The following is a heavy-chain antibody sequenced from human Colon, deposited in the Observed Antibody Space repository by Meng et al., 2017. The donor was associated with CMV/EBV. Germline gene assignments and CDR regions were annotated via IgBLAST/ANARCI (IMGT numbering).Heavy chain of an antibody. CDR1: GFTFSSYS. CDR3: ASDPTIAVAGTGVYYYYGMDV. Sequence: GGSLRLSCAASGFTFSSYSMNWVRQAPGKGLEWVSSISSSSSYIYYADSVKGRFTISRDNAKNSLYLQMNSLRAEDTAVYYCASDPTIAVAGTGVYYYYGMDVWGQGTTVTSP. CDR2: ISSSSSYI. J-gene: IGHJ6*02. V-gene: IGHV3-21*01. D-gene: IGHD6-19*01.